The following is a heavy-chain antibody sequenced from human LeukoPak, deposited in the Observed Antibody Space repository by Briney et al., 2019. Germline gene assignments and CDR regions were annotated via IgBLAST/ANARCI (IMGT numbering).Heavy chain of an antibody. Sequence: GASVKVSCKASGYTFTSYYMHWLRQAPGQGLEWMGIINPSGGSTSYAQKFQGRVTMTRDTSTSTVYMELSSLRSEDTAVYYCARNYYDSSGYGTFGAFDIWGQGTMVTVSS. CDR2: INPSGGST. CDR1: GYTFTSYY. D-gene: IGHD3-22*01. J-gene: IGHJ3*02. CDR3: ARNYYDSSGYGTFGAFDI. V-gene: IGHV1-46*01.